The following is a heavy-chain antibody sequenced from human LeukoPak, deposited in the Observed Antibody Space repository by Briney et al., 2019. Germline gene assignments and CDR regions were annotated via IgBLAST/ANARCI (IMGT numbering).Heavy chain of an antibody. Sequence: GGSLRLSCDASGFSISDYYMSWIRQSPGKGLEWISYITSGAGSTKYADSVKGRFTISRDKAKNSVALQLDSLRAEDTAVYYCTRERRGTYYAFESWGQGTLVTVSS. CDR2: ITSGAGST. D-gene: IGHD3-16*01. J-gene: IGHJ4*02. V-gene: IGHV3-11*01. CDR3: TRERRGTYYAFES. CDR1: GFSISDYY.